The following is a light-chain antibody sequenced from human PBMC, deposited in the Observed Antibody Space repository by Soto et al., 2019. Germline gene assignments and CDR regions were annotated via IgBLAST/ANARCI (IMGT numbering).Light chain of an antibody. V-gene: IGKV3-15*01. J-gene: IGKJ2*01. CDR2: GAS. CDR3: QQYDNWPPFT. Sequence: EIVMTQSPATLSVSPGEGVSLSCRASQSVRGNLAWYRQKPGQAPRLLIYGASTRATGIPARFSGIGSGTEFTLTISGLQSEDSAVYYCQQYDNWPPFTFGQGTKLEIK. CDR1: QSVRGN.